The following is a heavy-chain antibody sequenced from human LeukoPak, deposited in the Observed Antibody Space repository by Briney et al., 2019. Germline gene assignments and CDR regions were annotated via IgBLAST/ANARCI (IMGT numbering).Heavy chain of an antibody. V-gene: IGHV3-30*04. CDR2: TSPDEGLK. CDR3: ARGGQCSSTSCYRYYYYYYMDV. D-gene: IGHD2-2*02. Sequence: GGSLRLSCAASGFTFANYVTHWVRQAPGKGLEWVAVTSPDEGLKFYGDSVKGRFTISRDNSKNTLYLQMNSLRAEDTAVYYCARGGQCSSTSCYRYYYYYYMDVWGKGTTVTVSS. CDR1: GFTFANYV. J-gene: IGHJ6*03.